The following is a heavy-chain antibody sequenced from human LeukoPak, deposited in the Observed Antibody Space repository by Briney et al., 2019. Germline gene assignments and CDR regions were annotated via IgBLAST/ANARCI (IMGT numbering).Heavy chain of an antibody. Sequence: GGSLRLSCTASGFTFSNYRIHWVRQAPGKGLVWVSRINSDGSSTSYADSVKGRFTISRDNVKNTLYLQMNSLRVEDTAVYYCARDRVTYSYDAFDTWGQGTMVTVSS. CDR3: ARDRVTYSYDAFDT. D-gene: IGHD5-18*01. CDR1: GFTFSNYR. V-gene: IGHV3-74*01. J-gene: IGHJ3*02. CDR2: INSDGSST.